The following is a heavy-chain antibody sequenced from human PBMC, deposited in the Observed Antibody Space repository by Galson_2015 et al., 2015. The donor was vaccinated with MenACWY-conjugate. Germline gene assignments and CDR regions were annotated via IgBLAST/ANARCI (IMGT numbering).Heavy chain of an antibody. Sequence: SLRLSCAGSGFHFDRAWMNWVCQAPGKGLEWVGRFRSKTDGGATNYAAPVRGRFTMSRDDSKNMFYLQMDSPEIEDTAVYYCTADIVAGATGYWAQGTLLSVSS. V-gene: IGHV3-15*07. CDR3: TADIVAGATGY. D-gene: IGHD1-26*01. CDR2: FRSKTDGGAT. CDR1: GFHFDRAW. J-gene: IGHJ4*02.